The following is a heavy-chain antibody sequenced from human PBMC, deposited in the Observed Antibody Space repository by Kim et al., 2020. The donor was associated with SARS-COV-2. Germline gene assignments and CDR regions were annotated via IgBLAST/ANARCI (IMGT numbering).Heavy chain of an antibody. Sequence: GGSLRLSCAASGFTFSSYWMSWVRQAPGKGLEWVANIKQDGSEKYYVDSVKGRFTISRDNAKNSLYLQMNSLRAEDTAVYYCARSSMVVDAWFDPWGQGTLVTVSS. CDR2: IKQDGSEK. CDR1: GFTFSSYW. CDR3: ARSSMVVDAWFDP. D-gene: IGHD2-15*01. V-gene: IGHV3-7*03. J-gene: IGHJ5*02.